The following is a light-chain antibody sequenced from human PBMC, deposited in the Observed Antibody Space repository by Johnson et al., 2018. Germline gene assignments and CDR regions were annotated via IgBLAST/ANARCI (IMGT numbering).Light chain of an antibody. J-gene: IGLJ1*01. V-gene: IGLV1-51*02. CDR2: ENN. CDR1: SSNIGNNY. Sequence: QSVLTQPPSVSAAPGQKVTISCSGSSSNIGNNYVSWYQQLPGTAPKLLIYENNKRPSGIPDRFSGSKSGTSATMGITGLQTGDEADYYCGTGDRSLSAGNVFGTGTKVTV. CDR3: GTGDRSLSAGNV.